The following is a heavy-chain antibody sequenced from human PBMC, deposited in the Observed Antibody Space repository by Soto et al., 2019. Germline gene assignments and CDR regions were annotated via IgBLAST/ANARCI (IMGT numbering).Heavy chain of an antibody. V-gene: IGHV3-15*01. Sequence: GGSLRLSCAASGFTFSSYWMHWVRQAPGKGLEWVGRIKSKTDGGTTDYAAPVKGRFTISRDDSKNTLYLQMNSLKTEDTAVYYCTTDQLYHRSLLAYWGQGTLVTVSS. CDR3: TTDQLYHRSLLAY. J-gene: IGHJ1*01. D-gene: IGHD2-8*01. CDR1: GFTFSSYW. CDR2: IKSKTDGGTT.